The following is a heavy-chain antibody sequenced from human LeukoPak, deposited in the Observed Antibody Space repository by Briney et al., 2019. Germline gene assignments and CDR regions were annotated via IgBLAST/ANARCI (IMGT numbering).Heavy chain of an antibody. Sequence: SETLSLTCTVSGGSISSYYWSWIRQPAGKGLEWIGRIYTSGSTNYNPSLKSRVTMSVDTSKNQFSLKLSSVTAADTAVYYCARDRYYGSGSLSNWFDPWGQGTLVTASS. J-gene: IGHJ5*02. D-gene: IGHD3-10*01. CDR1: GGSISSYY. CDR2: IYTSGST. V-gene: IGHV4-4*07. CDR3: ARDRYYGSGSLSNWFDP.